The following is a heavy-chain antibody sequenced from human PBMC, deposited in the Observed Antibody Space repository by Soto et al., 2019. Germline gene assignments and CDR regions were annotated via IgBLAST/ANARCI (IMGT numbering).Heavy chain of an antibody. CDR1: GFTFRSYA. V-gene: IGHV3-30-3*01. CDR2: ISYDENNR. D-gene: IGHD5-18*01. J-gene: IGHJ5*02. CDR3: ARAMDTAMASKDNWFDP. Sequence: QVQLVESGGGVVQPGRSLRLSCAASGFTFRSYAMHWVRQAPGKGLEWVAVISYDENNRYYTASVKGRFTISRDNSQNTLYLQVNSLRAEDTAVYYCARAMDTAMASKDNWFDPWGQGTLVTVSS.